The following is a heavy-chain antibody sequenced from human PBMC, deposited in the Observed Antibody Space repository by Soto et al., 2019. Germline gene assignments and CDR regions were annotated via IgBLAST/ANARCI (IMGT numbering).Heavy chain of an antibody. J-gene: IGHJ5*02. Sequence: ASVKVSCTVSGYTLTYLSMHWVRQAPGKGLECMGGFDPEDGETIYAQKFQGRVTMTEDTSTDTAYMELSSLRSEDTAVYYCATDASAGSGPLNWFDPWGQGTLVTVSS. V-gene: IGHV1-24*01. CDR2: FDPEDGET. D-gene: IGHD3-10*01. CDR1: GYTLTYLS. CDR3: ATDASAGSGPLNWFDP.